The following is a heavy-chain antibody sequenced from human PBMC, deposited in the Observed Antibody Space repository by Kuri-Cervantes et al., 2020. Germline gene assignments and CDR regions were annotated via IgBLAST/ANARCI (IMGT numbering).Heavy chain of an antibody. D-gene: IGHD3-22*01. Sequence: GESLKISCAASGFTFSSYAMHWVRQAPGKGLEWVAVISYDGSNKYYADSVKGRFTISRDNSKNTLYLQMNSLRAEDTAVYCCAKERRIHYYDSSGYPLDYWGQGTLVTVSS. CDR3: AKERRIHYYDSSGYPLDY. CDR1: GFTFSSYA. CDR2: ISYDGSNK. V-gene: IGHV3-30-3*01. J-gene: IGHJ4*02.